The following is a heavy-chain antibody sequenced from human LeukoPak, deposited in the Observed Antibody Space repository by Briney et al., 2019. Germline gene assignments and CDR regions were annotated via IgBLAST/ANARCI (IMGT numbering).Heavy chain of an antibody. CDR3: ARVGYKYYYDSSGSYHPNFLDY. J-gene: IGHJ4*02. CDR1: GESFSDYY. Sequence: KPSETLSLTCAVYGESFSDYYWSWIRQSPDKGLEWIGEINHSGSPNYNPSLKSRATISVDTSKNQFSLKLSSVTAADTAVHYCARVGYKYYYDSSGSYHPNFLDYWGQGNLVTVSS. D-gene: IGHD3-22*01. CDR2: INHSGSP. V-gene: IGHV4-34*01.